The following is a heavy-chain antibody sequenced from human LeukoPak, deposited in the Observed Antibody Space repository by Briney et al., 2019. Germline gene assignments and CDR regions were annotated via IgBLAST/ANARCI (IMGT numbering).Heavy chain of an antibody. D-gene: IGHD2-15*01. J-gene: IGHJ4*02. CDR1: GGSISSGRYY. V-gene: IGHV4-61*02. Sequence: SQTLSLTCTVSGGSISSGRYYWRWTRQPAGTGLEWIGRIYTSGSTNYNPSFKSRVTISVDTSKNQFSLKLSSVTAADTAVYFCARETYCSGGSCYQFDSWGQGTLVTVSS. CDR2: IYTSGST. CDR3: ARETYCSGGSCYQFDS.